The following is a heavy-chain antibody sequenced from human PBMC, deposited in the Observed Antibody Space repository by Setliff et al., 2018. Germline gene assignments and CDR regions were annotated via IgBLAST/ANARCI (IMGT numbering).Heavy chain of an antibody. Sequence: ASVKVSCKASGYTFTSYAMNWVRQAPGQGLEWMGWINTSTGNPTYAQGFTGRSVFSLDTSVSTAYLQISSLKAEDTAVYYCARPYSSSARWYFDLWGRGTLVTVSS. CDR2: INTSTGNP. J-gene: IGHJ2*01. CDR3: ARPYSSSARWYFDL. D-gene: IGHD6-6*01. CDR1: GYTFTSYA. V-gene: IGHV7-4-1*02.